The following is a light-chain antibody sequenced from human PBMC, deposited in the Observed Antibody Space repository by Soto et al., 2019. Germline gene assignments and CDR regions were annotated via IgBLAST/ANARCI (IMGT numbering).Light chain of an antibody. CDR1: QTISSW. CDR2: KAS. Sequence: DIQMTQSPSTLSGSVGDRVTITCRASQTISSWLAWYQQKPGKAPKLLIYKASTLKSGVPSRFSGSGSGTEFTLTIGRLEPEDFAMYYCQQYSDSPPTFGQGTKVDNK. J-gene: IGKJ1*01. V-gene: IGKV1-5*03. CDR3: QQYSDSPPT.